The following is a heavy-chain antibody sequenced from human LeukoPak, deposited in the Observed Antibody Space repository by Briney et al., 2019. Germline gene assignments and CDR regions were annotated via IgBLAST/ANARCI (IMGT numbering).Heavy chain of an antibody. CDR3: ARGVIGFGESYFDY. V-gene: IGHV4-34*01. CDR1: RGSFSGYY. CDR2: INHSGST. Sequence: SETLSLTCAVYRGSFSGYYWSWIRQPPGKGLEWIGEINHSGSTNYNPSLKSRVTISVYTSKNQFSLKLSSVTAADTAVYYCARGVIGFGESYFDYWGQGTLVTVSS. J-gene: IGHJ4*02. D-gene: IGHD3-10*01.